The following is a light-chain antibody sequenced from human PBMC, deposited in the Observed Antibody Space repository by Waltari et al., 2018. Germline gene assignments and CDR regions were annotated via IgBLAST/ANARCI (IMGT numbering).Light chain of an antibody. CDR1: QSISSW. CDR2: KAS. Sequence: DIQMTQSPSTLSASVGDRVTITCRASQSISSWLAWYQQKPGKAPKLLIYKASSLESGVPSRLGVSGSRTGFTLTISSLQPDDFATYYCQQYNSYSGFGPGTKVDIK. J-gene: IGKJ3*01. V-gene: IGKV1-5*03. CDR3: QQYNSYSG.